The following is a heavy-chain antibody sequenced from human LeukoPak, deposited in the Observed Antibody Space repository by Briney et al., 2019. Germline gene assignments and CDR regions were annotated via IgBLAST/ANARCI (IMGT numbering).Heavy chain of an antibody. CDR3: ARDTYYYDSSGYFDY. CDR2: ISAYNGNT. J-gene: IGHJ4*02. Sequence: AASVKVSCKASGYTFTSYGISWVRQAPGQGLEWMGWISAYNGNTNYAQKLQGRVTMTTDTSTSTAYMELRSLRSDDTAVYYCARDTYYYDSSGYFDYWGQGTRVTVSS. D-gene: IGHD3-22*01. V-gene: IGHV1-18*01. CDR1: GYTFTSYG.